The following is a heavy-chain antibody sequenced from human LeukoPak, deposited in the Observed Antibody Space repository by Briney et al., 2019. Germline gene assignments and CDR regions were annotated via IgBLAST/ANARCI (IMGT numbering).Heavy chain of an antibody. CDR2: ISGSGGST. D-gene: IGHD1-26*01. Sequence: GSLRLSCAASGFTFSSYAMSWVRQAPGKGLEWVSAISGSGGSTYYADSVKGRFTISRDNSKNTLYLQMNSLRAEDTAVYYCAKDRSWELLRGGIGFDYWGQGTLVTVSS. CDR3: AKDRSWELLRGGIGFDY. CDR1: GFTFSSYA. V-gene: IGHV3-23*01. J-gene: IGHJ4*02.